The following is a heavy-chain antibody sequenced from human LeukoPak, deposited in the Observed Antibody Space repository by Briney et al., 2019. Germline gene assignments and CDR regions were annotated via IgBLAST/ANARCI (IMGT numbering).Heavy chain of an antibody. V-gene: IGHV1-24*01. D-gene: IGHD4-23*01. CDR2: FDPEDGET. J-gene: IGHJ5*02. CDR1: GYTLTELS. CDR3: ATGRNGNVWFDP. Sequence: ASVTVSCKVSGYTLTELSTHWVRQAPGKGLEWMGGFDPEDGETIYAQKFQGRVTMTEDTSTDTAYMELSSLRSEDTVVYYCATGRNGNVWFDPWGQGTLVTVSS.